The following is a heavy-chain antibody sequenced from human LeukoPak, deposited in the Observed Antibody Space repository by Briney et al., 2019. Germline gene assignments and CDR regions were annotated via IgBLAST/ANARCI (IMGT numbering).Heavy chain of an antibody. V-gene: IGHV3-30*18. Sequence: GGSLRLSCAASGFTFSSYGMHWVRQAPGKGLEWVAVISYDGRSEYYADSAKGRFTISRDISKNTLYLQMNSLRVEDTAVYYCAKATSSGYYFDYWGQGTLVTVSS. CDR2: ISYDGRSE. D-gene: IGHD6-19*01. CDR1: GFTFSSYG. CDR3: AKATSSGYYFDY. J-gene: IGHJ4*02.